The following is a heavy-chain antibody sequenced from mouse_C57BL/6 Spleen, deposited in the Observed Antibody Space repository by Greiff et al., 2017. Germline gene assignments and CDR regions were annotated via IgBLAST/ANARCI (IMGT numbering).Heavy chain of an antibody. CDR1: GYAFTNYL. V-gene: IGHV1-54*01. D-gene: IGHD2-5*01. J-gene: IGHJ2*01. CDR3: ARDYSNYYFDY. Sequence: QVQLKESGAELVRPGTSVKVSCKASGYAFTNYLIEWVKQRPGQGLEWIGVINPGSGGTNYNEKFKGKATLTADKSSSTAYMQLSSLTSEDAAVYFSARDYSNYYFDYWGQGTTLTVSS. CDR2: INPGSGGT.